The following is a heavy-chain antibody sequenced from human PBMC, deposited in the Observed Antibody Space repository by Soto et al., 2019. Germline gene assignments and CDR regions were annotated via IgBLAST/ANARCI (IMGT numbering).Heavy chain of an antibody. J-gene: IGHJ6*02. CDR2: IYYSGST. CDR3: ARQGIQLWAYYYYYYGMDV. CDR1: GGSISSSSYY. V-gene: IGHV4-39*01. D-gene: IGHD5-18*01. Sequence: SETLSLTCTVSGGSISSSSYYWGWIRQPPGKGLEWIGSIYYSGSTYYNPSLKSRVTISVDTSKNQFSLKLSSVTAADMAVYYCARQGIQLWAYYYYYYGMDVWGQGTTVTVSS.